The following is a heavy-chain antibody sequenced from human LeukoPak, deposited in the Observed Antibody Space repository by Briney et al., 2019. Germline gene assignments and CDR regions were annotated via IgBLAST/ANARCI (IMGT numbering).Heavy chain of an antibody. V-gene: IGHV1-2*02. CDR3: ARDLKGGKGFDY. J-gene: IGHJ4*02. D-gene: IGHD3-16*01. CDR2: INPNSGGT. CDR1: GYTFTGYY. Sequence: ASVKVSCKASGYTFTGYYMHWVRQAPGQGLEWMGWINPNSGGTNYAQKFQGRVTMTRDTSISTAYMELSRLRSDDTAVYYCARDLKGGKGFDYWGQGTLVTVSS.